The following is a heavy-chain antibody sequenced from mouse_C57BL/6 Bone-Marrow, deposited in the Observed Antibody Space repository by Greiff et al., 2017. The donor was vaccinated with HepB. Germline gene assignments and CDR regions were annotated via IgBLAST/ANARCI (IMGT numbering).Heavy chain of an antibody. J-gene: IGHJ2*01. V-gene: IGHV1-69*01. Sequence: QVQLQQPGAELVMPGASVKLSCKASGYTFTSYWIHWVKQRPGQGLEWIGEIDPSDSYTNYNQKFKGKSTLTVDKSSSTAYMQLSSLTSEDSAVYYCAADGNYGYWGQGTTLTVSS. D-gene: IGHD2-1*01. CDR1: GYTFTSYW. CDR2: IDPSDSYT. CDR3: AADGNYGY.